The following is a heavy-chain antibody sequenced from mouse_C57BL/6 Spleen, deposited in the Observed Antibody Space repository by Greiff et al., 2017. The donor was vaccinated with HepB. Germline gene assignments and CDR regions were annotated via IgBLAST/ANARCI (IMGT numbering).Heavy chain of an antibody. V-gene: IGHV1-26*01. CDR3: ARRGITTVVAHWYFDV. Sequence: VQLQQSGPELVKPGASVKISCKASGYTFTDYYMNWVKQSHGKSLEWIGDINPNNGGTSYNQKFKGKATLTVDTSSSTAYMELRSLTSEDSAVYYCARRGITTVVAHWYFDVWGTGTTVTVSS. D-gene: IGHD1-1*01. CDR2: INPNNGGT. CDR1: GYTFTDYY. J-gene: IGHJ1*03.